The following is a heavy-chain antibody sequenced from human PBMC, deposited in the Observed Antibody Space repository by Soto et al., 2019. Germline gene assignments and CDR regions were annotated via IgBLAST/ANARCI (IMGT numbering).Heavy chain of an antibody. Sequence: GGSLRLSCAASGSTFSSYWMHWVRQAPGKGLVWVSRINSDGSSTSYADSVKGRFTISRDNAKNTLYLQMNSLRAEDTAVYYCGARPRGYYYYYMDVWGKGTTVTVSS. CDR1: GSTFSSYW. V-gene: IGHV3-74*01. D-gene: IGHD6-6*01. CDR3: GARPRGYYYYYMDV. CDR2: INSDGSST. J-gene: IGHJ6*03.